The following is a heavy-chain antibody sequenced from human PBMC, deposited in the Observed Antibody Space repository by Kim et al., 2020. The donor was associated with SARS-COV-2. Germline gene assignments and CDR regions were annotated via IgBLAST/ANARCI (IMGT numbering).Heavy chain of an antibody. CDR2: ISGSGGST. CDR1: GFTFSSYA. V-gene: IGHV3-23*01. Sequence: GGSLRLSCAASGFTFSSYAMSWVRQAPGKGLEWVSAISGSGGSTYYADSVKGRFTISRDNSKNTLYLQMNSLRAEDTAVYYCAKDLGYSSSWYFSCFDYWGQGTLVTVSS. D-gene: IGHD6-13*01. CDR3: AKDLGYSSSWYFSCFDY. J-gene: IGHJ4*02.